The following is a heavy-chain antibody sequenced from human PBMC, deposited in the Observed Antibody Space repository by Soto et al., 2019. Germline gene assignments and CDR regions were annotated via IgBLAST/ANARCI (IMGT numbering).Heavy chain of an antibody. CDR1: GGTFSSYA. Sequence: QVQLMQSGAEVKKRGSSVKVSCKASGGTFSSYAISWVRQAPGQGLEWMGGIIPIFGTANYAQKFQGRVTITADESTSTAYMELSSLRSEDTAVYYCARQYCSGGSCYPDLDYWGQGTLVTVSS. D-gene: IGHD2-15*01. CDR3: ARQYCSGGSCYPDLDY. J-gene: IGHJ4*02. V-gene: IGHV1-69*01. CDR2: IIPIFGTA.